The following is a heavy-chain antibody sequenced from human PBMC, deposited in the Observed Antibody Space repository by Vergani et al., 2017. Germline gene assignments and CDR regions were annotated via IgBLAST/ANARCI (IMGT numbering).Heavy chain of an antibody. CDR1: GFTFSSYS. D-gene: IGHD3-22*01. V-gene: IGHV3-21*01. Sequence: ELQLVESGGGLVQPGGSLRLSCAASGFTFSSYSMNWVRQAPGKGLEWVSSISSSSSYIYYADSVKGRFTISRDNAKNSLYLQMNSLRAEDTAVYYCARDLFYYDSSGYYSGFFDYWGQGTLVTVSS. CDR3: ARDLFYYDSSGYYSGFFDY. CDR2: ISSSSSYI. J-gene: IGHJ4*02.